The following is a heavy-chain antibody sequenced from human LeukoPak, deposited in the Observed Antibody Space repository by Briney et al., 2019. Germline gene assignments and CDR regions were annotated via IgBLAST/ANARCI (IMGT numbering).Heavy chain of an antibody. Sequence: PSETLSLTCTVSGVSISSSSYYWGWIRQPPGKGLEWIGSIYYGGSTYYNPSLKSRVTISVDTSKNQFSLKLSSVTAADTAVYYCARVDHITMVRGRAEGYFDYWGQGTLVTVSS. V-gene: IGHV4-39*07. CDR1: GVSISSSSYY. J-gene: IGHJ4*02. D-gene: IGHD3-10*01. CDR3: ARVDHITMVRGRAEGYFDY. CDR2: IYYGGST.